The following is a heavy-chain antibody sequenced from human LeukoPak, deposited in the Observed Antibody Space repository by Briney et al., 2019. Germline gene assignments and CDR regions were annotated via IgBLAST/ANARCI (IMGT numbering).Heavy chain of an antibody. J-gene: IGHJ3*02. V-gene: IGHV4-34*01. CDR2: INHSGST. Sequence: PGGSLRLSCAASGFTFSAYTMNWIRQPPGKGLEWIGEINHSGSTNYNPSLKSRVTISVDTSKNQFSLKLSSVTAADTAVYYCARRGSGSYYGAFDIWGQGTMVTVSS. CDR3: ARRGSGSYYGAFDI. D-gene: IGHD1-26*01. CDR1: GFTFSAYT.